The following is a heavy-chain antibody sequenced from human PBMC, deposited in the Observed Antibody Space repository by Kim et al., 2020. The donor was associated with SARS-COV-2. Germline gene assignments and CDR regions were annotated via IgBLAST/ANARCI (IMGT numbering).Heavy chain of an antibody. CDR1: GFTFSDSH. J-gene: IGHJ4*02. CDR3: TGQSQSVHDS. Sequence: GGSLRLSCAASGFTFSDSHMHWVRQASGKGLEWVGHIRNKADNSATAYAASVQGRFTISRDDSKNTAYLQMDSLKTDDTAVYYCTGQSQSVHDSCAQGTL. CDR2: IRNKADNSAT. V-gene: IGHV3-73*01. D-gene: IGHD6-6*01.